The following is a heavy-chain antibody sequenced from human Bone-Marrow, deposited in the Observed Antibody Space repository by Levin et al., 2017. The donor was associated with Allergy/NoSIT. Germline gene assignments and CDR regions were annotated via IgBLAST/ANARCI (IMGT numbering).Heavy chain of an antibody. Sequence: GESLKISCKTFGYTFMEYGISWVRQAPGQGPEWMAWISVKNGHTNSVEKFQGRLILTTDISTTTVYMELTTLRSEDTAMYYCARNGGPNTKGAFDIWGQGTMVTVSS. V-gene: IGHV1-18*01. D-gene: IGHD1-26*01. CDR2: ISVKNGHT. J-gene: IGHJ3*02. CDR1: GYTFMEYG. CDR3: ARNGGPNTKGAFDI.